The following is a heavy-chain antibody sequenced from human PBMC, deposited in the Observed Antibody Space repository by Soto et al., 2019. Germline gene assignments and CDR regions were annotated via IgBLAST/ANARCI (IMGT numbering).Heavy chain of an antibody. D-gene: IGHD2-21*01. Sequence: ASVKVSCKAFGYTFTRHYIHWVRQAPGQGLEWMGGITPGCTSTTFAQKFQGRVTMTRDTSTRTVYMELISLRSEDTAVYYCARVGLSDSSSDGFDIWGQGTMV. J-gene: IGHJ3*02. V-gene: IGHV1-46*01. CDR2: ITPGCTST. CDR1: GYTFTRHY. CDR3: ARVGLSDSSSDGFDI.